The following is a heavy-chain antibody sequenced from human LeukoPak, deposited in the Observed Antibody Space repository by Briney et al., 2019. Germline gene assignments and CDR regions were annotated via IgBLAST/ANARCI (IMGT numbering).Heavy chain of an antibody. Sequence: PGGSLRLSCAASGFTFSTCHTHWVRQAPGKGLEWVALIWYDGSKTYYADSVKGRFTVSRDNSKNTLYLQMNSLRAEDTAVYYCAKDSNDYGDYNYFDFWGQGTLVTVSS. D-gene: IGHD4-17*01. J-gene: IGHJ4*02. CDR1: GFTFSTCH. V-gene: IGHV3-33*06. CDR3: AKDSNDYGDYNYFDF. CDR2: IWYDGSKT.